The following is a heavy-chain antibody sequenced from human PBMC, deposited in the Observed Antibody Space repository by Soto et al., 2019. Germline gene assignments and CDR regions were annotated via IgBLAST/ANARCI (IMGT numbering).Heavy chain of an antibody. CDR2: IDPTDSYT. V-gene: IGHV5-10-1*03. CDR3: AREEVRETYGALRPFDY. Sequence: EVQLVQSGAEVKKPGESLRISCQGSGYSFTSYWISWVRQMPGKGLEWMGRIDPTDSYTNYSPSFQGHVTISADKSINTAYLQWSSLKASDTAMYYCAREEVRETYGALRPFDYWGQGTLVTVSS. CDR1: GYSFTSYW. J-gene: IGHJ4*02. D-gene: IGHD3-10*01.